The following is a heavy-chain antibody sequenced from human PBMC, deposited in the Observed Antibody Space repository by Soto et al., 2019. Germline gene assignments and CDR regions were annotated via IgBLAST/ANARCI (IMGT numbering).Heavy chain of an antibody. CDR1: GGTFSSYA. V-gene: IGHV1-69*06. Sequence: SVKVSCKASGGTFSSYAIRWVRQAPGQGLEWMGGIIPIFGTANYAQKFQGRVTITADKSTSTAYMELSSLRSEDTAVYYCARLGYCSSTSCYFDYWGQGTLVTVYS. CDR2: IIPIFGTA. D-gene: IGHD2-2*01. CDR3: ARLGYCSSTSCYFDY. J-gene: IGHJ4*02.